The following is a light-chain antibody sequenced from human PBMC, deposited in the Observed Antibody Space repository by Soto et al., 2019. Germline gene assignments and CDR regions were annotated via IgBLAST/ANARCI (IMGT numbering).Light chain of an antibody. V-gene: IGKV1-39*01. CDR1: QTISIF. J-gene: IGKJ4*01. CDR2: TAS. CDR3: QQSYKTPLT. Sequence: DIQMTQSPSILSAFVGDRVTITCRASQTISIFLNWYQHKPGKPPTLLIYTASSLQSGVPSRFSGSGSGTDFTLTISSLQPEDFATYYCQQSYKTPLTFGGGTKVDIK.